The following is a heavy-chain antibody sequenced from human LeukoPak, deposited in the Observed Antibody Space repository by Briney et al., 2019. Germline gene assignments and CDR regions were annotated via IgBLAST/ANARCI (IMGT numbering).Heavy chain of an antibody. D-gene: IGHD3-22*01. J-gene: IGHJ3*02. CDR1: GYTFTYYY. V-gene: IGHV1-69-2*01. CDR3: ARDLALYYYDSSGFDI. CDR2: VDPEDGET. Sequence: ASVKVSCKASGYTFTYYYMHWVQQAPGKGLEWMGRVDPEDGETVYAENFQGRVTIAADTSTDTAYMELSGLRSEDTAVYYCARDLALYYYDSSGFDIWGQGTMVTVSS.